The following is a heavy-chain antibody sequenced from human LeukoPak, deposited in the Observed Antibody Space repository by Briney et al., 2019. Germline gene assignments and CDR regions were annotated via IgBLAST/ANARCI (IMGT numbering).Heavy chain of an antibody. J-gene: IGHJ4*02. CDR3: ARGSGN. CDR1: GGSFSGYY. CDR2: INHGGST. V-gene: IGHV4-34*01. Sequence: SETLSLTCAVYGGSFSGYYWSWIRQPPGKGLEWIREINHGGSTNYNPSLKSRVTISVDTSKNQFSLKLSSVTAADTAVYYCARGSGNWGQGTLVTVSS.